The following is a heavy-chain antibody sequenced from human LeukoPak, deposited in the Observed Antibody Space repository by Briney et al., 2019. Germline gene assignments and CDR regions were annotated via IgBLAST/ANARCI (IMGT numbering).Heavy chain of an antibody. CDR3: ARVIAVAGGGFDY. J-gene: IGHJ4*02. CDR2: IIPILDIA. CDR1: GDTFNTYA. V-gene: IGHV1-69*04. Sequence: SVKVSCKASGDTFNTYAISWMRQAPGQGLEWMGRIIPILDIADSAQKLQGRVTITADKSTSTVYMELSSLRSEDTAVYYCARVIAVAGGGFDYWGQGTLVTVSS. D-gene: IGHD6-19*01.